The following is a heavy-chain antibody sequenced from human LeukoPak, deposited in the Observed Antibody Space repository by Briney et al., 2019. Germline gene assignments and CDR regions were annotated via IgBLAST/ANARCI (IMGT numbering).Heavy chain of an antibody. CDR1: GFSFSSYS. V-gene: IGHV3-48*04. Sequence: GGSLRLSCAASGFSFSSYSMNWVRQAPGKGLEWISYINNSSSIAYYTDSVKGRFTISRDNAKNSRFLQMDSLRAEDTAVYYCARLAVRSPDYWGQGLLVTVSS. CDR2: INNSSSIA. J-gene: IGHJ4*02. CDR3: ARLAVRSPDY. D-gene: IGHD6-19*01.